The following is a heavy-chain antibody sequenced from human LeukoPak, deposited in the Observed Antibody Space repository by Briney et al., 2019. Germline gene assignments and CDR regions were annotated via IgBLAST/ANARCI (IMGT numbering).Heavy chain of an antibody. V-gene: IGHV4-59*01. CDR2: IYYSGST. CDR3: ATDGYFEV. J-gene: IGHJ2*01. Sequence: PSETLSLTCTVSGGSISSYYWSWIRQPPGKGLEWIGYIYYSGSTNYNPSLKSRVTISVDTSKNQFSLKLTSVTAADTAVYFCATDGYFEVWGRGTLVTVSS. CDR1: GGSISSYY.